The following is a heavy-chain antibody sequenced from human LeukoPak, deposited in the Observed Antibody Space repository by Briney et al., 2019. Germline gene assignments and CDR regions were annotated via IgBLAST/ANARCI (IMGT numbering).Heavy chain of an antibody. J-gene: IGHJ5*02. D-gene: IGHD3-10*01. CDR3: ARGDYYGSGKVVAA. V-gene: IGHV1-2*02. Sequence: ASVKVSCKASGYTFTGYYMHWVRQAPGQGLEWMGWINPNSGGTNYAQKFQDRVTMTRDTSISTAYMELSLLRSDDTAVYYCARGDYYGSGKVVAAWGQGNLVTVSS. CDR1: GYTFTGYY. CDR2: INPNSGGT.